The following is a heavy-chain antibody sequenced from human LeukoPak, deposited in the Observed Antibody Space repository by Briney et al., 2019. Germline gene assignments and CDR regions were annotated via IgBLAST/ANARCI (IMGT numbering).Heavy chain of an antibody. CDR2: ISAYNGNT. CDR1: GYTFTSYG. Sequence: ASVKVSCKASGYTFTSYGISWVRQAPGQGLEWMGWISAYNGNTNYAQKLQGRVTMTTDTSTSTAYMELSSLRSEDTAVYYCAIFDSGLDALDIWGQGTMVTVSS. CDR3: AIFDSGLDALDI. D-gene: IGHD1-26*01. V-gene: IGHV1-18*01. J-gene: IGHJ3*02.